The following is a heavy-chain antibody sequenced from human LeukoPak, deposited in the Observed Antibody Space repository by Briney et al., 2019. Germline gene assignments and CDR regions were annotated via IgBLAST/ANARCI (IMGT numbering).Heavy chain of an antibody. Sequence: PGXXLRLSCAASGFTFSSYGMHWVRQAPGKGLEWVAFIRYDGSNKYYADSVKGRFTISRDNSKNTLYLQMNSLRAEDTAVYYCAKGALVRTPHYYYYMDVWGKGTTVTVSS. D-gene: IGHD6-6*01. CDR3: AKGALVRTPHYYYYMDV. V-gene: IGHV3-30*02. J-gene: IGHJ6*03. CDR1: GFTFSSYG. CDR2: IRYDGSNK.